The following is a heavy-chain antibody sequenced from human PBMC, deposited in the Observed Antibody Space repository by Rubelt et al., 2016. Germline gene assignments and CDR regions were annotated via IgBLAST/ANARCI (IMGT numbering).Heavy chain of an antibody. V-gene: IGHV3-11*04. CDR3: VRGRSKFDY. D-gene: IGHD1-26*01. CDR1: GFTFSDYY. CDR2: ISDSGGIT. Sequence: VQLVESGGGLVKPGGSLRLSCAASGFTFSDYYMSWIRQAPGKGLEWVSTISDSGGITYYGDSVKGRFTISRYNSKNTLDLEMNGPIREDTAGDYCVRGRSKFDYWGQGTLVTVSS. J-gene: IGHJ4*02.